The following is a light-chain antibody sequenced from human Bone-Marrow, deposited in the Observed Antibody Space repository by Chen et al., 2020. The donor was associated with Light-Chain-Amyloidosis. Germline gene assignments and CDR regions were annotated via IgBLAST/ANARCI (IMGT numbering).Light chain of an antibody. CDR3: QQSFSFPLT. J-gene: IGKJ4*01. Sequence: DIQMTQSPSSLSASVGDRVTITCRASQTITTYLNWYQQKPGKGPKVLIYAASTLQSGVPSRFSGTGSGTDFTLTISSLKPEDFATCYCQQSFSFPLTFGGGTKVEIK. CDR2: AAS. V-gene: IGKV1-39*01. CDR1: QTITTY.